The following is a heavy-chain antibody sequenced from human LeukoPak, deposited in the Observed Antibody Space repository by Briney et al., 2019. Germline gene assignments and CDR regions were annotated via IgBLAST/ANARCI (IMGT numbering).Heavy chain of an antibody. D-gene: IGHD6-13*01. J-gene: IGHJ4*02. CDR3: VFSPYSSSWYHGGVRRDY. CDR2: ISGSGDNT. CDR1: GFTFSNYP. Sequence: GGSLRLSCAASGFTFSNYPMNWVRQVPGKGLAWVSTISGSGDNTYYADSVKGRFTISRVNAKNSLYLQMNSLRAEDTAVYYCVFSPYSSSWYHGGVRRDYWGQGTLVTVSS. V-gene: IGHV3-21*01.